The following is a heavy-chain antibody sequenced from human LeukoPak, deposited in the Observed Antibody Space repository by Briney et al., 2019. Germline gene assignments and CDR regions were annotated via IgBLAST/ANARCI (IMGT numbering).Heavy chain of an antibody. CDR1: GDSFSSTRYY. Sequence: SQTLSLTCTVSGDSFSSTRYYWNWIRQPPGKELEWIGYIYYSGSTNYNPSLQSRVTISVDTSKNQFSLRLSSVTAADTAVYYCAREQDYDSSGYYSNYYYYYGMDVWGQGTTVTVSS. D-gene: IGHD3-22*01. CDR2: IYYSGST. J-gene: IGHJ6*02. CDR3: AREQDYDSSGYYSNYYYYYGMDV. V-gene: IGHV4-61*01.